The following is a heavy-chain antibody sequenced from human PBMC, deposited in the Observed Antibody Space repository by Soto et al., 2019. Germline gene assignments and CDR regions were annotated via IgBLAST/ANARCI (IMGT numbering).Heavy chain of an antibody. Sequence: GGSLRLSCAASEFTFSSYAMSWVRQAPGKGLEWVSAISGSGGSTYYADSVKGRFTISRDTSKNTLYLQMSSLRVEDTALYYCAKSYSSNWYDYFDNWGQGALVTVPQ. CDR3: AKSYSSNWYDYFDN. CDR2: ISGSGGST. D-gene: IGHD6-13*01. CDR1: EFTFSSYA. J-gene: IGHJ4*02. V-gene: IGHV3-23*01.